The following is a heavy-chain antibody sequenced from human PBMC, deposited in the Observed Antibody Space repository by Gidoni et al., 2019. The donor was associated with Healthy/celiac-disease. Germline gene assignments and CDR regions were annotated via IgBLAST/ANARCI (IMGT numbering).Heavy chain of an antibody. V-gene: IGHV3-74*01. CDR2: INSDGSSP. J-gene: IGHJ3*02. CDR3: ARGCSSTSCYAVDDAFEI. Sequence: EVQLVASGGGLVQPGGSLRLSCAASGFTFSSYWMHWVRQAPGKGLGWVSRINSDGSSPSDAESVKGRFTISRDNAKNTLYLKMNSLRAEDTAVYYCARGCSSTSCYAVDDAFEIWGQGTRGTVSA. CDR1: GFTFSSYW. D-gene: IGHD2-2*01.